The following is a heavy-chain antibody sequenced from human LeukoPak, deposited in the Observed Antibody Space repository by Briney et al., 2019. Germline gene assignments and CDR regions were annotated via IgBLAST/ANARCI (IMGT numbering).Heavy chain of an antibody. CDR3: ARDEYDYYYYYGMDV. V-gene: IGHV3-48*01. CDR2: ISGSSGII. Sequence: GGSLRLSCAASGFTFNTYTMNWVRQAPGKGLEWVSYISGSSGIIDYADSVRGRFTISRDNAKNSLYLQMNSLRAEDTAVYYCARDEYDYYYYYGMDVWGQGTTVTVSS. D-gene: IGHD2/OR15-2a*01. J-gene: IGHJ6*02. CDR1: GFTFNTYT.